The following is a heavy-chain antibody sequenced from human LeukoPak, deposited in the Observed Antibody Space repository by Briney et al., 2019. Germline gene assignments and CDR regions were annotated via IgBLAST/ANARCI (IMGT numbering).Heavy chain of an antibody. Sequence: SETLSLTCIVSGGSISNSSYYWGWIRQPPGKGLEWIGSIYDSGSAYYNPSLKSRVTISVDTSKNQFSLKLTSVTAADTAVYYCARHWVVTPNYWGQGTLVTVSS. J-gene: IGHJ4*02. CDR2: IYDSGSA. D-gene: IGHD4-23*01. CDR1: GGSISNSSYY. V-gene: IGHV4-39*01. CDR3: ARHWVVTPNY.